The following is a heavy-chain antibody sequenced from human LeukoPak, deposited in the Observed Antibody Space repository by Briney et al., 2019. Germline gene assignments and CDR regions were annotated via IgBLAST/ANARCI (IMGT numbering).Heavy chain of an antibody. J-gene: IGHJ3*02. Sequence: GGSLRLSCAASGFIVSSNYMSWVRQAPGKGLEWVSIIYSGGNTYYADSVKGRFTISRDSSKSALYLQMNSLRDEDTAVYYCARDQGHSFDIWGQGTMVTVSS. CDR2: IYSGGNT. D-gene: IGHD3-3*02. CDR1: GFIVSSNY. CDR3: ARDQGHSFDI. V-gene: IGHV3-53*01.